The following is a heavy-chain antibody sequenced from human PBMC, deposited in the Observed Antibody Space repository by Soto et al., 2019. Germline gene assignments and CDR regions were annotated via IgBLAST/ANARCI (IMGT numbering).Heavy chain of an antibody. CDR1: GYTFTSYD. CDR2: MNPNSGNT. D-gene: IGHD3-10*01. V-gene: IGHV1-8*01. CDR3: ARFGITLEYYYYYYMDV. Sequence: ASVKVSCKASGYTFTSYDINWVRQATGQGLEWMGWMNPNSGNTGYAQKFQGGVTMTRNTSISTAYMELSSLRSEDTAVYYCARFGITLEYYYYYYMDVWGKGTTVTVSS. J-gene: IGHJ6*03.